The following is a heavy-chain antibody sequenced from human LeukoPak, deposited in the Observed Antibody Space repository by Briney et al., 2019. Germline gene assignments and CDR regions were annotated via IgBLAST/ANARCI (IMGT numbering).Heavy chain of an antibody. CDR3: ARFGVDYDMDV. D-gene: IGHD3-16*01. CDR2: IHYSGKA. CDR1: GGSISGHY. J-gene: IGHJ6*02. Sequence: SETLSLTCTVSGGSISGHYWTWVRQPPGEGLEWIGQIHYSGKADYNPSLRSRITISVDTSKNQMSLKVTSVTAADTAVYHCARFGVDYDMDVWGQGTTVTVS. V-gene: IGHV4-59*11.